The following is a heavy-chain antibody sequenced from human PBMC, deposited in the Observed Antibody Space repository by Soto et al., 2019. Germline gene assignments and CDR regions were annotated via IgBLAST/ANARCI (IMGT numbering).Heavy chain of an antibody. V-gene: IGHV3-21*01. CDR3: ARDITMVRGVMVAMDV. D-gene: IGHD3-10*01. CDR1: GFAFYYYN. CDR2: ISGSGIDI. Sequence: GGSLRLSCAASGFAFYYYNMNWVRQAPGRGLEWVSSISGSGIDIHFTDSVKGRFTISRDNAKTSLYLQLTSLRVEDTAVYYCARDITMVRGVMVAMDVWGQGTTVTVSS. J-gene: IGHJ6*02.